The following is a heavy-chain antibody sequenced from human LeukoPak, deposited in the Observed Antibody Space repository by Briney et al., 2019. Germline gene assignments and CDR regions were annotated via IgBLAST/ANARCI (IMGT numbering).Heavy chain of an antibody. V-gene: IGHV3-23*01. CDR3: AKDFATAASDTSY. J-gene: IGHJ4*02. CDR2: ISNSGAAT. CDR1: GFPFSSSA. D-gene: IGHD6-13*01. Sequence: PGGPLRLSCAASGFPFSSSAMSWVRQAPGKGLEWVSIISNSGAATYYADSVKGRFTISRDNSKNTLYLQLNSLRAEDTAVYYCAKDFATAASDTSYWGQGTLVTVSS.